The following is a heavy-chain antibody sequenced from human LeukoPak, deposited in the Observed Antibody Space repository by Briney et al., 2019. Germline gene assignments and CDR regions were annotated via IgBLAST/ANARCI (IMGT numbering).Heavy chain of an antibody. Sequence: PGGSLRLSCAASGFTFSSYGMNWVSQAPGKGLEWASYISRSSTTIYYADSVKGRFTISRDNAKDSLYLQMNSLRAEDTAVYYCARGGYYDSSGYPPEYWGQGTLVTVSS. D-gene: IGHD3-22*01. CDR1: GFTFSSYG. CDR3: ARGGYYDSSGYPPEY. CDR2: ISRSSTTI. V-gene: IGHV3-48*01. J-gene: IGHJ4*02.